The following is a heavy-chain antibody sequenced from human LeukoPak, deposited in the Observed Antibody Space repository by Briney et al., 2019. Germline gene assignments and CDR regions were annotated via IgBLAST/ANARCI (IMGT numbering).Heavy chain of an antibody. Sequence: ASVKVSCKASGYTFTGYYMHWVRQAPGQGLEWMGWINPNSGGTNYAQKFQGRVTMTRDTSISTAYMELSSLRSEDTAVYYCAADSSGYHDAFDIWGQGTMVTVSS. D-gene: IGHD3-22*01. V-gene: IGHV1-2*02. J-gene: IGHJ3*02. CDR2: INPNSGGT. CDR1: GYTFTGYY. CDR3: AADSSGYHDAFDI.